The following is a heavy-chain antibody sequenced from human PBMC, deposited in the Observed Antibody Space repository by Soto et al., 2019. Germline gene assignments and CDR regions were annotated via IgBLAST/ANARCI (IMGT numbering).Heavy chain of an antibody. CDR2: ISSSGGST. Sequence: EGSLRLSCAASRFTFSSYAMSWVRQAPGKGLEWVSSISSSGGSTYYADSVKGRFTISRDNSKNTLYLQMNSLRAEDTAVYYCAKGVLTYHFWSGQWFDPCSQGTLVTVSS. D-gene: IGHD3-3*01. CDR1: RFTFSSYA. J-gene: IGHJ5*02. CDR3: AKGVLTYHFWSGQWFDP. V-gene: IGHV3-23*01.